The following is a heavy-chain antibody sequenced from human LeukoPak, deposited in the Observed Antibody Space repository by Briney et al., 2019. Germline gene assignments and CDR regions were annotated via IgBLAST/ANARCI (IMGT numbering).Heavy chain of an antibody. CDR1: GFTFSSYN. CDR3: VRDLHWGGFDV. D-gene: IGHD7-27*01. J-gene: IGHJ3*01. CDR2: ISPSGDIT. V-gene: IGHV3-23*01. Sequence: GGSLRLSCAASGFTFSSYNMNWVRQAPGKGLGWVSGISPSGDITYYADSVMGRFSISRDNPKSTVSLQMSSLRAEDTALYYCVRDLHWGGFDVWGQGTMVTVSS.